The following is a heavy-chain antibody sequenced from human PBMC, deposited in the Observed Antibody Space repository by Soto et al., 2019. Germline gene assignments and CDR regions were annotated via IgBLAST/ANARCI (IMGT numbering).Heavy chain of an antibody. Sequence: SVKGSCKASGGTLSSYAISWVRQAPGQGLEWMGGIIPIFGTANYAQKFQGRVTITADESTSTAYMELSGLRSEDTAVYYCARESSSWYNTYYYYYGMDVWGQGTTVTVSS. CDR1: GGTLSSYA. V-gene: IGHV1-69*13. J-gene: IGHJ6*02. D-gene: IGHD6-13*01. CDR2: IIPIFGTA. CDR3: ARESSSWYNTYYYYYGMDV.